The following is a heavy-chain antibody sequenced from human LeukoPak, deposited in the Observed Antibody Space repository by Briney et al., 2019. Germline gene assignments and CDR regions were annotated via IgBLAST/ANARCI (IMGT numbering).Heavy chain of an antibody. CDR2: IYSGSST. CDR3: ARVGGLGRDSSGYFDYYGMDV. D-gene: IGHD3-22*01. Sequence: PGGSLRLSCAASGFTVSSNYMSWVRQAPGKGLEWVSVIYSGSSTYYADSVKGRFTISRHNSKNTLYLQMNSLRAEDTAVYYCARVGGLGRDSSGYFDYYGMDVWGQGTTVTVSS. V-gene: IGHV3-53*04. CDR1: GFTVSSNY. J-gene: IGHJ6*02.